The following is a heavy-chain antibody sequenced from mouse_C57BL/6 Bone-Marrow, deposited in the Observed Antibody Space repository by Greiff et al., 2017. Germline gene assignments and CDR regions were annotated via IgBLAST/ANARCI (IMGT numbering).Heavy chain of an antibody. D-gene: IGHD1-1*01. V-gene: IGHV5-17*01. CDR3: AREDYYGSSPGFAY. CDR2: ISSGSSTI. Sequence: DVKLQESGGGLVKPGGSLKLSCAASGFTFSDYGMHWVRQAPEKGLEWVAYISSGSSTIYYADTVKGRFTLSRDNAKNTLFLQMTSLRSEDTAMYYCAREDYYGSSPGFAYWGQGTLVTVSA. J-gene: IGHJ3*01. CDR1: GFTFSDYG.